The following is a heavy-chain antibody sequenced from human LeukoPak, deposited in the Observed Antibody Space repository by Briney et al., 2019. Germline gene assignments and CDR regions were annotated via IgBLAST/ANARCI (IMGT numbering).Heavy chain of an antibody. CDR2: IYYSGYT. J-gene: IGHJ4*02. V-gene: IGHV4-59*01. CDR1: GDSISSFY. Sequence: SETLSLTCIVSGDSISSFYWSWIRQPPGKGLEWLGYIYYSGYTNYNPSLKSRVTISVDTSKNQFSLKLSSVTAADTAVYYCARTSSRTAYFDSWGQGTLVTVSS. CDR3: ARTSSRTAYFDS. D-gene: IGHD2-2*01.